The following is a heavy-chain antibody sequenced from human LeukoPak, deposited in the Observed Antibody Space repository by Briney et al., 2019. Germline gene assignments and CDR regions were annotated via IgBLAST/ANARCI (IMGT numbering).Heavy chain of an antibody. V-gene: IGHV3-74*01. CDR1: GFTFSSFA. J-gene: IGHJ4*02. CDR3: LMYTSGWD. D-gene: IGHD6-19*01. Sequence: GGSLRLSCAAPGFTFSSFAMSWVRQAPGKGLVWVSRINSDGSSTTYADSVKGRFTISRDNAKNTLYLQTNSLRAEDTAMYYCLMYTSGWDWGQGTLVTVSS. CDR2: INSDGSST.